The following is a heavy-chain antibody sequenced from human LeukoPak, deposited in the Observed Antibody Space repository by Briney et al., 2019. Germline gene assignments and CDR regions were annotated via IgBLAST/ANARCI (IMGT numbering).Heavy chain of an antibody. CDR2: ISHSGSI. V-gene: IGHV4-59*01. J-gene: IGHJ5*02. CDR1: GGSISSYY. Sequence: SGTLSLTCTVSGGSISSYYWSWIRQPPGKGLEWIGYISHSGSINYNPSLKSRVTISLDTSKSQFSLKLTPVAAADTAVYYCARAPIPYDRSRTDYRFGPWGQGTLVTVPS. D-gene: IGHD3-16*01. CDR3: ARAPIPYDRSRTDYRFGP.